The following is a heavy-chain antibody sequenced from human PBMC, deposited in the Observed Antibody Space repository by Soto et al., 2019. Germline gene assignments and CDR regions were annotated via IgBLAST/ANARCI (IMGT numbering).Heavy chain of an antibody. V-gene: IGHV3-21*06. Sequence: GGSLRLSCEASGFSFNSYSMNWVRQAPQKGLEWVSLIDARSNYIYYADSVKGRFTISRDNARNSLYLQMDSLRVEDTAVYYCVRENEMAGATSAFEYWGQGTPVTV. D-gene: IGHD1-26*01. CDR3: VRENEMAGATSAFEY. CDR1: GFSFNSYS. CDR2: IDARSNYI. J-gene: IGHJ4*02.